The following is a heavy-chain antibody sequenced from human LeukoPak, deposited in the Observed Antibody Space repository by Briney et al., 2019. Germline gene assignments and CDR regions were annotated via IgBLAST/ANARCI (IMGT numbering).Heavy chain of an antibody. D-gene: IGHD5-18*01. V-gene: IGHV4-31*03. CDR2: IYYSGST. CDR1: GVSISSGGYY. J-gene: IGHJ5*02. CDR3: ARDLGYSYGQNLGYWFDP. Sequence: SQTLSLTCTVSGVSISSGGYYWSWLRQHPGKGLEWIGYIYYSGSTYYNPSLKSRVTISVDTSKNQFSLKLSSVTAADTAVYYCARDLGYSYGQNLGYWFDPWGQGTLVTVSS.